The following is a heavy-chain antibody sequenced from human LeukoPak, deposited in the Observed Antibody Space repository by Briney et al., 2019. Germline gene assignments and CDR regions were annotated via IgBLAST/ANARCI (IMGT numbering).Heavy chain of an antibody. J-gene: IGHJ3*02. Sequence: GGSLRLSCAASGFTFSSYAMSWVRQAPGKGLEWVAVISYDGSNKYYADSVKGRFTISRDNSKNTLYLQMNSLRAEDTAVYYCARGGGYSSSWTHDAFDIWGQGTMVTVSS. CDR1: GFTFSSYA. CDR2: ISYDGSNK. V-gene: IGHV3-30-3*01. D-gene: IGHD6-13*01. CDR3: ARGGGYSSSWTHDAFDI.